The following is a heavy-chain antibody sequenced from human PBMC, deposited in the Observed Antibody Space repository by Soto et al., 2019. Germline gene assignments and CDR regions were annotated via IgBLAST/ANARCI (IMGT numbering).Heavy chain of an antibody. J-gene: IGHJ4*02. CDR3: ARGLGYGDYVDY. CDR1: GHTFTSYD. CDR2: MNPNSGNT. V-gene: IGHV1-8*01. D-gene: IGHD4-17*01. Sequence: ASVKVSCKASGHTFTSYDINWVQQATGQGLEWMGWMNPNSGNTGYAQKFQGRVTMTRNTSISTAYMELSSLRSEDTAVYYCARGLGYGDYVDYWGQGTLVTVSS.